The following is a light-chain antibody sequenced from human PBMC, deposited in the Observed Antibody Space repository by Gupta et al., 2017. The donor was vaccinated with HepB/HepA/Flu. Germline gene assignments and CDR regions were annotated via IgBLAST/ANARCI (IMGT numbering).Light chain of an antibody. V-gene: IGKV3-20*01. CDR1: QSVSSSF. CDR3: QQDGSSST. J-gene: IGKJ2*01. CDR2: ATS. Sequence: EIVLTQSPGTLSLSPGETATLSCRASQSVSSSFLSWYQQKPGQAPRLLIYATSSRATGIPDRFSGSGYGTDFTLTSSRREHEDFAVYYGQQDGSSSTFGQGTKMEI.